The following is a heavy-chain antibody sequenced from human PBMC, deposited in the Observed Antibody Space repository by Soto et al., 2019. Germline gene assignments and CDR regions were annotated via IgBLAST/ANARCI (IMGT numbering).Heavy chain of an antibody. V-gene: IGHV1-2*04. J-gene: IGHJ6*03. D-gene: IGHD3-10*01. CDR1: GYTFTGYY. CDR3: AKALRGKAHYYYYYMDV. CDR2: INPNSGGT. Sequence: ASVKVSCKASGYTFTGYYMHWVRQAPGQGLEWMGWINPNSGGTNYAQKFQGWVTMTRDTSISTAYMELSRLRSDDTAVYYCAKALRGKAHYYYYYMDVWGKGTTVTVSS.